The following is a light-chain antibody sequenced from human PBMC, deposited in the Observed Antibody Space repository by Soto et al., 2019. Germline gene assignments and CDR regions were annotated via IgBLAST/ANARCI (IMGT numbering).Light chain of an antibody. V-gene: IGKV1-8*01. CDR2: AAS. CDR1: QGISSY. J-gene: IGKJ1*01. Sequence: IRMTQSPSSLSASTGDRVTITYRASQGISSYLAWYQQKPGKAPKLLIYAASSLQGGVPSRFRGSGSGTDFTLTISSLQPEDFATDYCQQTFTSPAFGQGTKVAIK. CDR3: QQTFTSPA.